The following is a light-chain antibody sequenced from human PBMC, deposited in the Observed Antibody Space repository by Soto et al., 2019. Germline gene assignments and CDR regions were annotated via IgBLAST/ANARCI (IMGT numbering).Light chain of an antibody. V-gene: IGLV1-47*01. CDR2: RNN. CDR1: SSNVGNNY. CDR3: AAWDDNLSVL. J-gene: IGLJ2*01. Sequence: QSVLTQPPSASGTPGQRVTISCSGGSSNVGNNYVYWYQQFPGAAPKLLIYRNNQRPSGVPDRFSGSKSGTSASLAISGLRSEDEADYYCAAWDDNLSVLFGGGTQLTVL.